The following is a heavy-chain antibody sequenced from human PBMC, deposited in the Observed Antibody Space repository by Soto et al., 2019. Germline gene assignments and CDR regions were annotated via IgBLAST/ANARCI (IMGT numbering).Heavy chain of an antibody. CDR3: ARPLWRNDYNWGYFDL. J-gene: IGHJ2*01. Sequence: QVQLVESGGGVVQPGRSLRLSCAASGFTFSSYAMHWVRQAPGKGLEWVAVISYDGSNKYYADSVKGRFTISRDNSKNTLYLQTNSLRAEDTAVYYCARPLWRNDYNWGYFDLWGRGTLVTVPS. CDR1: GFTFSSYA. D-gene: IGHD4-4*01. V-gene: IGHV3-30-3*01. CDR2: ISYDGSNK.